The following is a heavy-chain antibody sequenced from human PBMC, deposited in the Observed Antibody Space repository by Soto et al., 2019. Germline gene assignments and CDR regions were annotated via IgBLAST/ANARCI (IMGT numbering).Heavy chain of an antibody. CDR2: IYYSGST. CDR1: GGSVSSGSYY. CDR3: AREIIPARFDP. V-gene: IGHV4-61*01. Sequence: SETLSLTCTVSGGSVSSGSYYWSWIRQPPGKGLEWIGYIYYSGSTNYNPSLKSRVTISVDTSKNQFSLKLSSVTAADTAVYHCAREIIPARFDPWGQGTLVTVSS. J-gene: IGHJ5*02.